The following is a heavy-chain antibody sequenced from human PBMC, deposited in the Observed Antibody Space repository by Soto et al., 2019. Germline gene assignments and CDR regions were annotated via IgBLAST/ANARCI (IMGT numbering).Heavy chain of an antibody. CDR1: GDSISSVDYF. CDR3: ARGRYCLTGRCFPNWFDS. Sequence: SETLSLTCSVSGDSISSVDYFWAWIRQPPGQALEYIGYIYKSATTYYNPSFESRVAISLDTSKSQFSLNVTSVTAADTAVHFCARGRYCLTGRCFPNWFDSWGQGTLVTVSS. J-gene: IGHJ5*01. CDR2: IYKSATT. V-gene: IGHV4-30-4*01. D-gene: IGHD2-15*01.